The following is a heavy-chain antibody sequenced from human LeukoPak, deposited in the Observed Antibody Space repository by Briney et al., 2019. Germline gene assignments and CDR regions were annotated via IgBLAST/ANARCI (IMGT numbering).Heavy chain of an antibody. D-gene: IGHD5-12*01. J-gene: IGHJ4*02. CDR2: IGFSSIGYSSDHI. Sequence: GGSLRLSCAASGFTFSAYYMTWIRQAPGKGLEWVSSIGFSSIGYSSDHIKYADSVKGRFTISRDNAKNTLYLQMNSLRAEDTAVYYCAREGEYSGYDLINFWGQGILVTVSS. CDR1: GFTFSAYY. CDR3: AREGEYSGYDLINF. V-gene: IGHV3-11*06.